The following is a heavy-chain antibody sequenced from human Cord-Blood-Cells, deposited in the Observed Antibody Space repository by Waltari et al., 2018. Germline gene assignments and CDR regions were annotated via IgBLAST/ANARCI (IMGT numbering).Heavy chain of an antibody. Sequence: QVQLVESGGGVVQPGRSLRLSCAASGFTFSSYDMHWVRQAPGKGLEWVAVISYDGSNKYYADSVKGRFTISRDNSKNTLYLQMNSLRAEDTAVYYCAKGVVDVDYWGQGTLVTVSS. V-gene: IGHV3-30*18. D-gene: IGHD2-15*01. CDR2: ISYDGSNK. J-gene: IGHJ4*02. CDR1: GFTFSSYD. CDR3: AKGVVDVDY.